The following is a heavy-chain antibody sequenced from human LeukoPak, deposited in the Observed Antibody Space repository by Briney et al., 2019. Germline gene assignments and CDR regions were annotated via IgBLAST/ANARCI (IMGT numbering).Heavy chain of an antibody. CDR1: GYTLTSYC. J-gene: IGHJ2*01. D-gene: IGHD6-13*01. CDR3: ARDSAVGSSWYIIWYFDL. CDR2: INPSGGST. V-gene: IGHV1-46*01. Sequence: ASVKVSCKASGYTLTSYCMHWVRQAPGQGLEWMGIINPSGGSTSYAQKFQGRVTMTRDTSTSTVYMELSSLRSEDTAVYYCARDSAVGSSWYIIWYFDLWGRGTLVTVSS.